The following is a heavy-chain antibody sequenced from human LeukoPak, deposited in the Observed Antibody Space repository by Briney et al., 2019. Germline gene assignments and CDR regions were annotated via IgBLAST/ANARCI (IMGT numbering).Heavy chain of an antibody. D-gene: IGHD5-12*01. CDR1: GFTFSNHY. CDR2: IRQDGRDK. CDR3: AGEGRYSGHDDAPDI. V-gene: IGHV3-7*01. Sequence: GGSLRLSCAASGFTFSNHYMQWVRQAPGKGLEWVANIRQDGRDKYYVDSVKGRFIISRDNAKNSLHLQMNSLRAEDTAVYYCAGEGRYSGHDDAPDIWGQGTMVTVSS. J-gene: IGHJ3*02.